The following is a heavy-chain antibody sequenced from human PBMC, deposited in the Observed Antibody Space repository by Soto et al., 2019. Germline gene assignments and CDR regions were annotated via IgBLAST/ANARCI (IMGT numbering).Heavy chain of an antibody. V-gene: IGHV1-46*01. CDR1: GYTFSTYY. Sequence: QVQLVQSGAEVKKPGASVKVSCKASGYTFSTYYLHWLRQAPGQGLEWMGIINANAGSTSYAQEFQGRVTRTRDTSTSSLHMESTSLRSKDTAVYYCAHLCGGDCHDAFDIWGQGTLVTVSS. J-gene: IGHJ3*02. D-gene: IGHD2-21*02. CDR3: AHLCGGDCHDAFDI. CDR2: INANAGST.